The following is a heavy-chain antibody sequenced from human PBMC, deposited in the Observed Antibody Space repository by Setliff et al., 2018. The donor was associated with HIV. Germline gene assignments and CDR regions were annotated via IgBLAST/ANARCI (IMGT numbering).Heavy chain of an antibody. J-gene: IGHJ6*03. CDR2: INHSGST. CDR3: ARGQLVTYYYYMDV. CDR1: SGSITSYS. D-gene: IGHD6-13*01. V-gene: IGHV4-34*01. Sequence: SETLSLTCTVSSGSITSYSWNWIRQPPGKGLEWIGEINHSGSTNYNPSLKSRVTISVDTSKNQFSLKLSSVTAADTAVYYCARGQLVTYYYYMDVWGKGTTVTVSS.